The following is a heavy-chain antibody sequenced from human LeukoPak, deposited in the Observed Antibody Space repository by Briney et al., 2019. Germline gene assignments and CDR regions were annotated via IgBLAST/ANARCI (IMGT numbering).Heavy chain of an antibody. D-gene: IGHD6-13*01. Sequence: GGSLRLSCAASQFTFSSYGMNWVRRAPGKGLEWVSFISTSSTIYYADSVKGRFTISRDNSKNTLYLQMNSLRAEDTAVYYCARDGLIAAAGTNYFDYWGQGTLVTVSS. CDR3: ARDGLIAAAGTNYFDY. CDR2: ISTSSTI. J-gene: IGHJ4*02. V-gene: IGHV3-48*01. CDR1: QFTFSSYG.